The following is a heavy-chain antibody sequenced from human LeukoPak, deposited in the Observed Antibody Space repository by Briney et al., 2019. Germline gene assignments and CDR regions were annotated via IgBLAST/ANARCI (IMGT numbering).Heavy chain of an antibody. J-gene: IGHJ5*02. CDR3: AKESYCSTTSCLGNWFDP. Sequence: GGSLRLSCAASGFTFSSYAMSWVRQAPGKGLEWVSALSGSGDNTFYADSVQGRFTISRDNSENTLYLQMNSLRAEDTAIYYCAKESYCSTTSCLGNWFDPWGQGTLVTVSS. CDR1: GFTFSSYA. CDR2: LSGSGDNT. D-gene: IGHD2-2*01. V-gene: IGHV3-23*01.